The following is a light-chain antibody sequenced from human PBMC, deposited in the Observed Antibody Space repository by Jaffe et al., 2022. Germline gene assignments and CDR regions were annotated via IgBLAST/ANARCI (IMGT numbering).Light chain of an antibody. CDR3: QHRGT. CDR2: DAS. J-gene: IGKJ3*01. V-gene: IGKV3-11*01. Sequence: IVLTQSPATLSLSPGERATLSCRASQSVGNYLTWYQQKPGQAPRLLIYDASNRATGIPARFSGSGSGTDFTLTISSLEPEDFAFYYCQHRGTFGPGTKVDIK. CDR1: QSVGNY.